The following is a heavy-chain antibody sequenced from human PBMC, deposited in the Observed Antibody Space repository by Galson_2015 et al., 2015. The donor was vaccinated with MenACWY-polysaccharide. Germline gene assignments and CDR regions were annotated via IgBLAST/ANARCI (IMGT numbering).Heavy chain of an antibody. J-gene: IGHJ4*02. V-gene: IGHV3-33*01. CDR3: ARDISSKWYDY. Sequence: SLRLSCAASGFTFSNYGMHWVRQAPGKGLEWVAVKWHGGDHKYYAESVKGRFSISRDNSKNTLYLQMNSLRVEDMAVYFCARDISSKWYDYWGQGTLVTVSS. D-gene: IGHD6-13*01. CDR2: KWHGGDHK. CDR1: GFTFSNYG.